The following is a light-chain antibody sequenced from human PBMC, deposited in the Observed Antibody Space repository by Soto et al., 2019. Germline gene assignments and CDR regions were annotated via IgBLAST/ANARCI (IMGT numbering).Light chain of an antibody. V-gene: IGLV2-14*03. CDR2: HVT. CDR3: CSLTTSHTYV. J-gene: IGLJ1*01. CDR1: SSDIGHYDY. Sequence: QSVLTQPASVSGSPGQSITISCTGTSSDIGHYDYVSWYQQHPGKAPKLMIYHVTYRPSGVSNRYSGSKSGNSASLTISGLHADDEADSYCCSLTTSHTYVFGSGTKVTVL.